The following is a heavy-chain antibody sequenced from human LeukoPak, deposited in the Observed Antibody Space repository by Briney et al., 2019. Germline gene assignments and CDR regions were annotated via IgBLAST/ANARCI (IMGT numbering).Heavy chain of an antibody. Sequence: SETLSLTCTVFGGSISSYYWSWIRQPPGKGLEWIGYIYYSGSTNYNPSLKSRVTISVDTSKNQFSLKLSSVTAADTAVYYCARVFCSSTSCNIDYWGQGTLVTVSS. V-gene: IGHV4-59*01. J-gene: IGHJ4*02. D-gene: IGHD2-2*01. CDR2: IYYSGST. CDR1: GGSISSYY. CDR3: ARVFCSSTSCNIDY.